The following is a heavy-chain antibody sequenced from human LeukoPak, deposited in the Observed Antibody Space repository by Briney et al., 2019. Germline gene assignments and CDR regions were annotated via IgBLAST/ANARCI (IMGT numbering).Heavy chain of an antibody. CDR3: ARGRGGDNSNWFDP. CDR1: GFTFSDYS. D-gene: IGHD4-23*01. CDR2: LIKSGSHI. V-gene: IGHV3-21*01. J-gene: IGHJ5*02. Sequence: PGGSLRLSCAASGFTFSDYSMNWVRQAPGKGLEWVSALIKSGSHIYYADSVKGRFTISRDNANNSLYLQMTGLRDEDTAVYYCARGRGGDNSNWFDPWGPGTLVTVSS.